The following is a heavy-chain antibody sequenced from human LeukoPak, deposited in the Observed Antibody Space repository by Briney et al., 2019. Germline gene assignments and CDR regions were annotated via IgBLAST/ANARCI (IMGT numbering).Heavy chain of an antibody. J-gene: IGHJ2*01. CDR1: GGSISSYY. CDR2: IYYSGST. V-gene: IGHV4-59*08. CDR3: ARRRYSSSGRGWYFDL. D-gene: IGHD6-13*01. Sequence: SETLSLTCTVSGGSISSYYWSWIRQPPGKGLEWIGYIYYSGSTNYNPSLKSRVTISVDTSKNQFSLKLSSVTAADTAVYYCARRRYSSSGRGWYFDLWGRGTLVTVSS.